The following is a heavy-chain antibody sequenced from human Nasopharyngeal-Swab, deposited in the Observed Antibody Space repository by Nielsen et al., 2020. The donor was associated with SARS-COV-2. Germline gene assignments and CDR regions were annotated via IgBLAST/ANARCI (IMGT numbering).Heavy chain of an antibody. V-gene: IGHV3-7*01. CDR2: IKPDGSEK. J-gene: IGHJ4*02. Sequence: ETLSLTCAASGLTFDNHWMTWVRQAPGKGLEWVATIKPDGSEKYYVDSVKGRFTISRDNAKNSLYLQVNSLRAEDTAVYFCARDLSWNFDYWGQGTLITVSS. CDR1: GLTFDNHW. D-gene: IGHD6-13*01. CDR3: ARDLSWNFDY.